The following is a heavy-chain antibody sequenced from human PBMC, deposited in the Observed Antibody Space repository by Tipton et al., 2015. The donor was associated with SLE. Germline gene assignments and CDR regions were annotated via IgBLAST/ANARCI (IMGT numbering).Heavy chain of an antibody. CDR3: ARGLVTWRGAIVGVDV. CDR2: VYHSGTT. J-gene: IGHJ6*02. Sequence: TLSLTCTVSGGSMSSSIYYWGWISQSPGKGLEWIGSVYHSGTTDYNPSLKSRVTISIDTAKNQFSLKPTSVTAADTAVYYCARGLVTWRGAIVGVDVWGQGTTVNVSS. V-gene: IGHV4-39*07. D-gene: IGHD2-21*02. CDR1: GGSMSSSIYY.